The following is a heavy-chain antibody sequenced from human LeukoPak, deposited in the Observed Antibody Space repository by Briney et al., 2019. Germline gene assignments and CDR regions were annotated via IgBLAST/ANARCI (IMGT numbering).Heavy chain of an antibody. Sequence: SETLSLTCTVSGGSISSYYWSWIRQPPGEGLEWIGEINHSGSTNYNPSLKSRVTISVDTSKNQFSLKLSSVTAADTAVYYCARVGSGVPMYYFDYWGQGTLVTVSS. CDR3: ARVGSGVPMYYFDY. CDR2: INHSGST. D-gene: IGHD1-1*01. J-gene: IGHJ4*02. V-gene: IGHV4-34*01. CDR1: GGSISSYY.